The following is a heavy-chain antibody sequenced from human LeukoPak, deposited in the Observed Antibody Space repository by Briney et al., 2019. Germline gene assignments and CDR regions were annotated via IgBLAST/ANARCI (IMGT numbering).Heavy chain of an antibody. CDR2: IWYDGSNK. CDR1: GFTFSSYG. Sequence: GGSLRLSCAASGFTFSSYGMHWVRQAPGKGLEWVAVIWYDGSNKYYADSVKGRFTISRDNSKNTLYLQMNSLRAEDTAVYYCARDGVATSKEYYYYYGMDVWGQGTTVTASS. CDR3: ARDGVATSKEYYYYYGMDV. J-gene: IGHJ6*02. V-gene: IGHV3-33*01. D-gene: IGHD5-12*01.